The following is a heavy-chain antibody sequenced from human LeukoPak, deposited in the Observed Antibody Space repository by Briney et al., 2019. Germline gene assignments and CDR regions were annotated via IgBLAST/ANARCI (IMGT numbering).Heavy chain of an antibody. D-gene: IGHD5-12*01. CDR2: IRSKAYGGTT. J-gene: IGHJ6*03. CDR1: GFTVSSNY. V-gene: IGHV3-49*04. Sequence: GGSLRLSCAASGFTVSSNYMSWVRQAPGKGLEWVGFIRSKAYGGTTEYAASVKGRFTISRDDSKSIAYLQMNSLKTEDTAVYYCTRGATAATQNYYYYMDVWGKGTTVTISS. CDR3: TRGATAATQNYYYYMDV.